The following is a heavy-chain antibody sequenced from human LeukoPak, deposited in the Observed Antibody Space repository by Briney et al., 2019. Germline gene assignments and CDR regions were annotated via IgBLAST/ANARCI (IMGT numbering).Heavy chain of an antibody. CDR1: GFTFDDYG. D-gene: IGHD5-24*01. Sequence: GGSLRLSCAASGFTFDDYGMTWVRQAPGKGLEWVSNIIGNSVSTYYADFVKGRFTISRDNSNNTLFLQMNSLSADDTAIYFCAKGRRDGYNYPFFDSWGQGAWVIVSS. CDR3: AKGRRDGYNYPFFDS. J-gene: IGHJ4*02. CDR2: IIGNSVST. V-gene: IGHV3-23*01.